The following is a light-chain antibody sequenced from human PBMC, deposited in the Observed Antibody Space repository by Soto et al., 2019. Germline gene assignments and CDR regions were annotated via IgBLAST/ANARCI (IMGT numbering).Light chain of an antibody. CDR2: GAS. Sequence: DIQMTQSPSSLSASVGDRVTITCRTSQTINNYLNWYRQKPGKVPEVLIYGASSLQRGVSSRFTGSASRTYFTLTISSLQPEDFATYYCQQVYDSPHTFGQGTKVEV. CDR3: QQVYDSPHT. CDR1: QTINNY. J-gene: IGKJ2*01. V-gene: IGKV1-39*01.